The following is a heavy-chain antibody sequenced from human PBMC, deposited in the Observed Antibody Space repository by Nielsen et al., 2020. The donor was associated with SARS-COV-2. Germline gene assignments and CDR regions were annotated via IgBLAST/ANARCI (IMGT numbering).Heavy chain of an antibody. CDR2: INAGNGNT. Sequence: ASVKVSCKASGYTFTSYDINWVRQATGQGLEWMGWINAGNGNTKYSQNFQGRFTISRDTSASTAYMELSSLRSEDTAVYYCARDPDDYGDYFLDYWGQGTLVTVSS. D-gene: IGHD4-17*01. V-gene: IGHV1-3*01. CDR1: GYTFTSYD. CDR3: ARDPDDYGDYFLDY. J-gene: IGHJ4*02.